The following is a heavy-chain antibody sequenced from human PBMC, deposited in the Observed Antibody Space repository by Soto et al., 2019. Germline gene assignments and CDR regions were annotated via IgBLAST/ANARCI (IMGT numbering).Heavy chain of an antibody. J-gene: IGHJ6*03. CDR1: GYTFTGYY. D-gene: IGHD5-12*01. Sequence: ASVKVSCKASGYTFTGYYMHWVRQAPGQGLEWMGWINPNSGGTNYAQKFQGWVTMTRDTSISTAYMELSRLRSDDTAVYYCARDGWRVAKVNTHYYYYYMGVWGKATTVTVSS. CDR3: ARDGWRVAKVNTHYYYYYMGV. CDR2: INPNSGGT. V-gene: IGHV1-2*04.